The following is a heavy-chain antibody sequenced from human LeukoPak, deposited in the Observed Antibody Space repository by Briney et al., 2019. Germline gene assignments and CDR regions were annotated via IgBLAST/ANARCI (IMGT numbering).Heavy chain of an antibody. J-gene: IGHJ3*02. D-gene: IGHD5/OR15-5a*01. Sequence: SETLSLTCAVYGGSFTEYHWSGIRQPPGKSLEWIGEINYTGRTHYNPSLTSRVTISIDMSERQFSLRLTSVTAADTAVYYCARERRVEVSARQTVAFDMWAQGTMVIVSS. CDR1: GGSFTEYH. V-gene: IGHV4-34*01. CDR2: INYTGRT. CDR3: ARERRVEVSARQTVAFDM.